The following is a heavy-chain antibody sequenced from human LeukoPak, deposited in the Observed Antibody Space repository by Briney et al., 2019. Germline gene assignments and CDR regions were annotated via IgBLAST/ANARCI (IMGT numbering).Heavy chain of an antibody. CDR3: AKMPRQQRLHIFDY. V-gene: IGHV3-23*01. CDR1: GFTFSSYA. CDR2: ISGSGGST. D-gene: IGHD6-25*01. Sequence: GGSLGLSCAASGFTFSSYAMSWVRQAPGKGLEWVSAISGSGGSTYYADSVKGRFTISRDNSKNTLYLQMNSLRAEDTAVYYCAKMPRQQRLHIFDYWGQGTLVTVSS. J-gene: IGHJ4*02.